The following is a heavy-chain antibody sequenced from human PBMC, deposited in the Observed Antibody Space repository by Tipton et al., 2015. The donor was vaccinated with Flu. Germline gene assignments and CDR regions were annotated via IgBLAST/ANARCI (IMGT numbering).Heavy chain of an antibody. Sequence: QLVQSGAELKKPGASVKVSCKGSGYTFIVHYMHWVRQAPGQGLEWMGWINPKDNDTRYSEKFQGRVTMTRDTSISTVYMELSRLSPDDTAVYYCARDGAGYNGAFDMWGQGTMVTVSS. D-gene: IGHD5-24*01. CDR2: INPKDNDT. V-gene: IGHV1-2*02. CDR1: GYTFIVHY. J-gene: IGHJ3*02. CDR3: ARDGAGYNGAFDM.